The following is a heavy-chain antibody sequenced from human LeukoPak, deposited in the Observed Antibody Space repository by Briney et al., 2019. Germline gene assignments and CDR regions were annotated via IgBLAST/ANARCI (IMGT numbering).Heavy chain of an antibody. V-gene: IGHV4-38-2*02. Sequence: PSETLSLTCTVSGYSISSGYYWGWIRQPPGKGLEWIGSIYHSGSTYYNPSLKSRVTISVDTSKNQFSPKLSSVTAADTAVYYCARVGFAFQGYYFDYWGQGTLVTVSS. CDR1: GYSISSGYY. D-gene: IGHD2-21*01. CDR3: ARVGFAFQGYYFDY. J-gene: IGHJ4*02. CDR2: IYHSGST.